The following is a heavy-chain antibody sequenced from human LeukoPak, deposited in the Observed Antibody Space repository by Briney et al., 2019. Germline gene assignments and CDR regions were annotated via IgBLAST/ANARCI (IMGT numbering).Heavy chain of an antibody. D-gene: IGHD6-19*01. CDR2: ISGSGGST. Sequence: TGGSLRLSCAASGFTFSSYAMSWVRQAPGKGLEWVSAISGSGGSTYYADSVKGRFTISRDNSKNTVYPQVNSLRAEDTAVYYCAKTTTGYSSGRYPGWPVDYWGQGTLVTVSS. V-gene: IGHV3-23*01. CDR3: AKTTTGYSSGRYPGWPVDY. CDR1: GFTFSSYA. J-gene: IGHJ4*02.